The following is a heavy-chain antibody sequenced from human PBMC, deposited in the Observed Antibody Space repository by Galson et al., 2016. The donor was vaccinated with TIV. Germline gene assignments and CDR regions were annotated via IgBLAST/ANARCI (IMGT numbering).Heavy chain of an antibody. V-gene: IGHV3-7*01. CDR2: MKEEGTEQ. Sequence: SLRLSCAASGFSFIDYSMSWVRRAPGTGLEWVASMKEEGTEQYNVNAVKGRFTISRDGAGNSVYLQMNGLGVEDTAVYFCARWRGRQSEFDSWGQGTLVTVSA. CDR3: ARWRGRQSEFDS. CDR1: GFSFIDYS. J-gene: IGHJ4*02. D-gene: IGHD5-24*01.